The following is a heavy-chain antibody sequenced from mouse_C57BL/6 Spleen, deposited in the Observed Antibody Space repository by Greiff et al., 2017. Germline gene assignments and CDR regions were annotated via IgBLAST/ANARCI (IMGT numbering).Heavy chain of an antibody. CDR3: ERTEYSDYGGFAY. CDR2: ISSGSSTI. Sequence: EVKLVESGGGLVKPGGSLKLSCAASGFTFSDYGMHWVRQAPEKGLEWVAYISSGSSTIYYADTVKGRFTISRDNAKNTLFLQMTSLRCQNTAMSSCERTEYSDYGGFAYWGQGTLVTVSA. V-gene: IGHV5-17*01. D-gene: IGHD2-13*01. J-gene: IGHJ3*01. CDR1: GFTFSDYG.